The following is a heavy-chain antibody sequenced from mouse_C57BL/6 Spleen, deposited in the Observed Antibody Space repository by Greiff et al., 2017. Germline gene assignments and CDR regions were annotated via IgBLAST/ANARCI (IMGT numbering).Heavy chain of an antibody. CDR2: INPSSGYT. Sequence: QVQLKESGAELAKPGASVKLSCKASGYTFTSYWMHWVKQRPGQGLEWIGYINPSSGYTKYNQKFKDKATLTANKSSSTAYMQLSSLTSEDSAVYYCAREEGGSFTTVVVGDYWGQGTTLTVSS. CDR3: AREEGGSFTTVVVGDY. J-gene: IGHJ2*01. V-gene: IGHV1-7*01. D-gene: IGHD1-1*01. CDR1: GYTFTSYW.